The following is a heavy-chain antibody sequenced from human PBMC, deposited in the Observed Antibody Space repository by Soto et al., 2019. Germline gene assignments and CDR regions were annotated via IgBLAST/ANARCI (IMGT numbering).Heavy chain of an antibody. J-gene: IGHJ4*02. CDR3: ARDGVLLWFGELGHFDY. D-gene: IGHD3-10*01. CDR1: GFTFSSYG. CDR2: IWYDGSNK. Sequence: GGSLRLSCAASGFTFSSYGMHWVRQAPGKGLEWVAVIWYDGSNKYYADSVKGRFTISRDNSKNTLYLQMNSLRAEDTAVYYCARDGVLLWFGELGHFDYWGQGTLVTVSS. V-gene: IGHV3-33*01.